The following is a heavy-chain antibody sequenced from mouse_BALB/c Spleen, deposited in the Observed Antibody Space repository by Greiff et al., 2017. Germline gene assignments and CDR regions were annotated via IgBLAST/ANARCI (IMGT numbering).Heavy chain of an antibody. CDR3: ARGPPYYGLDY. V-gene: IGHV5-6-5*01. J-gene: IGHJ2*01. D-gene: IGHD1-2*01. CDR2: ISSGGST. CDR1: GFTFSSYA. Sequence: EVQRVESGGGLVKPGGSLKLSCAASGFTFSSYAMSWVRQTPEKRLEWVASISSGGSTYYPDSVKGRFTISRDNARNILYLQMSSLRSEDTAMYYCARGPPYYGLDYWGQGTTLTVSS.